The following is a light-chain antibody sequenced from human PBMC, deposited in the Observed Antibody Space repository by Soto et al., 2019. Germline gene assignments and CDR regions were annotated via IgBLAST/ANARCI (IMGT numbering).Light chain of an antibody. CDR1: QSVGSH. CDR2: DAS. CDR3: QQRTNWPPVP. V-gene: IGKV3-11*01. J-gene: IGKJ5*01. Sequence: EIVLTQSPATLSLTAGERVALSCRASQSVGSHLAWYQQKPGQAPRLLIYDASSRATGIPARFSGSGSGTDFPLTISSLGSVDFSGYYCQQRTNWPPVPFGQGKRLDVK.